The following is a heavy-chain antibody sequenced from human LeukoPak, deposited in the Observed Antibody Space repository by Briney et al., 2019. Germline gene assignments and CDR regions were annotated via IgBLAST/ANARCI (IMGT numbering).Heavy chain of an antibody. CDR2: INLNSGGT. V-gene: IGHV1-2*02. CDR3: ARSPHILTGENFDY. CDR1: GYTFTGYY. J-gene: IGHJ4*01. D-gene: IGHD3-9*01. Sequence: GASVKVSCKASGYTFTGYYMHWVRQAPGQGLEWMGWINLNSGGTNYAQKFQDRVSMTRATSISTAYMQLSRLRSDDTAVYYCARSPHILTGENFDYWGHGTLLTVSS.